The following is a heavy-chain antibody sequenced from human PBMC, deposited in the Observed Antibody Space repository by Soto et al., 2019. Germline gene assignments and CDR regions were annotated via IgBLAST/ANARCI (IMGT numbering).Heavy chain of an antibody. CDR1: GDTFTIFA. Sequence: QVQLVQSGAEVKKPGSSVKVSCKASGDTFTIFAISWVRQAPGQGLEWMGGIIPTIGTTNYAQRFQGRITXTXDXXRGSAYMELSSLKSEDTAVYYCARDLGSGYDPGDYWGQGTLVTVSS. V-gene: IGHV1-69*05. CDR2: IIPTIGTT. D-gene: IGHD5-12*01. J-gene: IGHJ4*02. CDR3: ARDLGSGYDPGDY.